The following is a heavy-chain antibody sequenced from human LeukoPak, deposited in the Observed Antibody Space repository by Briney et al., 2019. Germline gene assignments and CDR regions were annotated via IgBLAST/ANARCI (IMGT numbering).Heavy chain of an antibody. Sequence: GGSLRLSCAASGFTFSSYAMHWVRQAPGKGLEWVAVISYDGSNKYYADSVKGRFTICRDNSKNTLYLQMNSLRAEGTAVYYCERGLHYSDNDYWGQGILVTVSS. D-gene: IGHD4-11*01. J-gene: IGHJ4*02. CDR1: GFTFSSYA. V-gene: IGHV3-30-3*01. CDR3: ERGLHYSDNDY. CDR2: ISYDGSNK.